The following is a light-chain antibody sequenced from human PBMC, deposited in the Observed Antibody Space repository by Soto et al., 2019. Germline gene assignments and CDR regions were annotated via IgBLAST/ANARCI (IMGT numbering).Light chain of an antibody. V-gene: IGKV1-5*03. CDR3: QRYNSYSPRT. Sequence: SRMTQSPSTHSVSVVDRVTITCRVSQSNGNWLAWYQQKPGRAPKFLIYEASSLESGVPSRFSGSGSGTEFTLTISSRQPDYFAPYYYQRYNSYSPRTFGQGTRLEIK. CDR2: EAS. CDR1: QSNGNW. J-gene: IGKJ5*01.